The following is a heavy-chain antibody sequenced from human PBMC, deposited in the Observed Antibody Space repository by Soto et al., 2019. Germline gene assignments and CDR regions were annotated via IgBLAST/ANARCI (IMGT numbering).Heavy chain of an antibody. V-gene: IGHV3-23*01. D-gene: IGHD2-15*01. CDR2: ISGSGGST. CDR3: AKDWWTASVVVVVAAQRALDY. CDR1: GFTFSSYA. Sequence: GGSLRLSCAASGFTFSSYAMSWVRQAPGKGLEWVSAISGSGGSTYYADSVKGRFPISKDNSKNTLYLQMNSLRAEDTAVYYCAKDWWTASVVVVVAAQRALDYWGQGTLVTVSS. J-gene: IGHJ4*02.